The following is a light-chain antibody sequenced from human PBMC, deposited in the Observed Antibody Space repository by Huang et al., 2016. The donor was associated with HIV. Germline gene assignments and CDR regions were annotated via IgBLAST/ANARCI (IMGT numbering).Light chain of an antibody. V-gene: IGKV3-20*01. CDR2: GAS. J-gene: IGKJ2*01. Sequence: EIVLTQSPGTLSLSPGERATLSCRASQSVSSSYLAWYQQKPGQAPRLLIYGASSRATGIPDRFSGSWSGTDFILTINRLEPEDFAVYYCQQYGSSPMYTFGQGTKVEIK. CDR1: QSVSSSY. CDR3: QQYGSSPMYT.